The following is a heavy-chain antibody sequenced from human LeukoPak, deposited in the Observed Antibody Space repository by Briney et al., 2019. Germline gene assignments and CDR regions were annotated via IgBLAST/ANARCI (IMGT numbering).Heavy chain of an antibody. CDR3: ARATYGGYYFDY. J-gene: IGHJ4*02. CDR2: ISAYNGNT. V-gene: IGHV1-18*01. D-gene: IGHD4-23*01. CDR1: GYTFTSYG. Sequence: GASVKVSCKASGYTFTSYGISWVRQAPGQGLEWMGWISAYNGNTNYAQKLQDRVPMTTDTSTSTAYMELRNLRSDDTAVYYCARATYGGYYFDYWGQGTLVTVSS.